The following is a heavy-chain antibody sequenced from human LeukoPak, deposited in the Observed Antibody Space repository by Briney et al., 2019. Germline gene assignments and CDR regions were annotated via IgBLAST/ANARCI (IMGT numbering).Heavy chain of an antibody. D-gene: IGHD6-13*01. CDR3: ARDFGKQQPYYLDY. CDR2: ISYDGSNK. CDR1: GFTFSSYA. J-gene: IGHJ4*02. Sequence: GGSLRLSCAASGFTFSSYAMHWVRQAPGKGLEWVAVISYDGSNKYYADSVKGRFTISRDNSKNTLYLQMNSLRAEDTAVYYCARDFGKQQPYYLDYWGQGTLVTVSS. V-gene: IGHV3-30-3*01.